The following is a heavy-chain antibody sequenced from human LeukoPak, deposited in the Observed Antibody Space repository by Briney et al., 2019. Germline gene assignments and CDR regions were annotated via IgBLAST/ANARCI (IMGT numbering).Heavy chain of an antibody. J-gene: IGHJ5*02. CDR2: MNPNSGNT. Sequence: ASVKVSCKASGYTFTSYAMHWVRQAPGQGLEWMGWMNPNSGNTGYAQKFQGRVTMTRDTSISTAYMELSSLRSEDTAVYYCARGPGYSSGWYGNRWFDPWGQGTLVTVSS. D-gene: IGHD6-19*01. V-gene: IGHV1-8*02. CDR3: ARGPGYSSGWYGNRWFDP. CDR1: GYTFTSYA.